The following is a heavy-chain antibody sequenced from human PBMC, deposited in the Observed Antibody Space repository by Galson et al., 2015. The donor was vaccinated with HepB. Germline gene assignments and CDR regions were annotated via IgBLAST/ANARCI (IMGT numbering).Heavy chain of an antibody. Sequence: SVKVSCKASGGTFSSYAISWVRQAPGQGLEWMGGIIPIFGTANYAQKFQGRVTMTTDTSTSTAYMELRSLRSDDTAVYYCARDLPYYYDSSGYFNDYWGQGTLVTVSS. J-gene: IGHJ4*02. CDR2: IIPIFGTA. CDR3: ARDLPYYYDSSGYFNDY. D-gene: IGHD3-22*01. CDR1: GGTFSSYA. V-gene: IGHV1-69*05.